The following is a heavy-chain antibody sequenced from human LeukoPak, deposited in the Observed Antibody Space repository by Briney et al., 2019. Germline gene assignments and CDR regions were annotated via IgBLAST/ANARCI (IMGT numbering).Heavy chain of an antibody. CDR1: GGSISSYY. CDR3: AREKDDYGDYCFDY. D-gene: IGHD4-17*01. CDR2: IYTSGST. Sequence: PSETLSLTCTVSGGSISSYYWSWSRQPAGKGLEWIGRIYTSGSTNYNPSLKSRVTMSVDTSKNQFSLKLSSVTAADTAVYYCAREKDDYGDYCFDYWGQGTLVTVSS. V-gene: IGHV4-4*07. J-gene: IGHJ4*02.